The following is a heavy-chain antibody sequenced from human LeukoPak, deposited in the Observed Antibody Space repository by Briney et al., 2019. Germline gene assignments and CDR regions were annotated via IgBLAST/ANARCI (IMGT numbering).Heavy chain of an antibody. Sequence: PGGXLRLSCAASGFTFSSYAMIWVRQAPGKGLEWVSGISGSGGTTYYADSVKGRFTISRDNSKNMLYLQMNSLRAEERALYYCAKVAAAGTHLDYWGQGTLVTVSS. CDR1: GFTFSSYA. J-gene: IGHJ4*02. D-gene: IGHD6-13*01. V-gene: IGHV3-23*01. CDR2: ISGSGGTT. CDR3: AKVAAAGTHLDY.